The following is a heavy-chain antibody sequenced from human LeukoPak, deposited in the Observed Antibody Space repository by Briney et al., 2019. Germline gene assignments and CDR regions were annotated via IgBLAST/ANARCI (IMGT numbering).Heavy chain of an antibody. CDR1: GGSISSSSYY. CDR2: IYYSGST. Sequence: SETLSLTCTVSGGSISSSSYYWGWIRQPPGKGLEWIGSIYYSGSTNYNPSLKSRVTISVDTSKNQFSLKLSSVTAADTAVYYCARDGSSGYYFDFDYWGQGTLVTVSS. CDR3: ARDGSSGYYFDFDY. D-gene: IGHD3-22*01. V-gene: IGHV4-39*07. J-gene: IGHJ4*02.